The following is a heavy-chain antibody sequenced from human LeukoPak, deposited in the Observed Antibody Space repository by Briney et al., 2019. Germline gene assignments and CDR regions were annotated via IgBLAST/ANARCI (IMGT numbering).Heavy chain of an antibody. CDR3: ARENRDFWSGYYYVDY. Sequence: SETLSLTCTVSGGSISSSSYYWGWIRQPPGKGLEWIGSIYYSGSTYYNPSLKSRVTISVDTSKNQFSLKLSSVTAADTAVYYCARENRDFWSGYYYVDYWGQGTLVTVSS. V-gene: IGHV4-39*02. CDR2: IYYSGST. CDR1: GGSISSSSYY. J-gene: IGHJ4*02. D-gene: IGHD3-3*01.